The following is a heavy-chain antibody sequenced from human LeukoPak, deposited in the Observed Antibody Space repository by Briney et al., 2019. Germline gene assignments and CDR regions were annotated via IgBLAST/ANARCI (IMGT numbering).Heavy chain of an antibody. CDR3: ARRHLYDSSGDGRYYFDY. D-gene: IGHD3-22*01. J-gene: IGHJ4*02. CDR2: MSHSGST. CDR1: GYSISSGYH. V-gene: IGHV4-38-2*01. Sequence: SETLSLTCGVSGYSISSGYHWGWIRQPTGKGLEWIGSMSHSGSTYYNPSLKSRVTISVDTSKNQFSVKLSSVTAADTAVYYCARRHLYDSSGDGRYYFDYWGQGTLVTVSS.